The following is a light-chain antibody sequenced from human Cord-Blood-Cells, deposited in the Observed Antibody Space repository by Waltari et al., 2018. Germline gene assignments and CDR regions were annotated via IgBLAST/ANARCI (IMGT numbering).Light chain of an antibody. CDR2: AAS. CDR3: QQSYSTLFT. J-gene: IGKJ3*01. V-gene: IGKV1-39*01. Sequence: DIQMAQSPSSLSASVGDRVTITCRASQSISSYLNWYQQKPVKAPKLPIYAASSLQSGVPSRFSGSGAGTDFTLTISSLQPEDFATYYCQQSYSTLFTFGPGTKVDIK. CDR1: QSISSY.